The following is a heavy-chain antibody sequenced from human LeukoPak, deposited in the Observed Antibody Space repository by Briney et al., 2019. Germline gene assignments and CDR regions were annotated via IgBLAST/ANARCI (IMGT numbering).Heavy chain of an antibody. CDR1: GGSITTTNY. V-gene: IGHV4-4*02. CDR3: SRESGPFCPFGH. CDR2: ISLAGRT. Sequence: KSSETLSLTCGVSGGSITTTNYWSWVRQPPGGGLEWIGEISLAGRTRYNPSLKSRVNISIDVSKNHLYLNLASVTAADTAVYYCSRESGPFCPFGHWGQGTLVAVTS. J-gene: IGHJ4*02. D-gene: IGHD1-26*01.